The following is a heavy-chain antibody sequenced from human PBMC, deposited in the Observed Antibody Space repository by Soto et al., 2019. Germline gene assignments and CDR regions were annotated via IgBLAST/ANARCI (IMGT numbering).Heavy chain of an antibody. V-gene: IGHV4-30-4*01. CDR2: IFYSGST. CDR3: ASANCGGDCSYRHDRYYFES. D-gene: IGHD2-21*02. J-gene: IGHJ4*02. Sequence: QVQLQESGPGLVKPSQSLSLTCTVSGGSITSDDYYWSWIRQPPGRGLEWIGYIFYSGSTHYNPSLKSRFIISLDTSKKQVSLKLSSETAADTAVYYCASANCGGDCSYRHDRYYFESWGQGTLVTVSS. CDR1: GGSITSDDYY.